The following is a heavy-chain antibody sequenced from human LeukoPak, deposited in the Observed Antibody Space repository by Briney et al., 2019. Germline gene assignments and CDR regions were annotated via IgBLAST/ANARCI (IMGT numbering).Heavy chain of an antibody. D-gene: IGHD4-17*01. V-gene: IGHV4-59*08. J-gene: IGHJ4*02. CDR3: ARRGLMDYALNY. CDR1: GGSISSYY. Sequence: SETLSLTCTVSGGSISSYYWSWIRQPPEKGLEWIGYIHYSGSTNYNPSLKSRVTISVDTSKNQFSLKLSSVTAADTAVYYCARRGLMDYALNYWGQGTLVTVSS. CDR2: IHYSGST.